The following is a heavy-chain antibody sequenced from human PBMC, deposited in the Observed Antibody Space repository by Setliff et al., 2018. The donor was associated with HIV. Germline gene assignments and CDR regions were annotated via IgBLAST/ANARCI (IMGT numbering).Heavy chain of an antibody. CDR3: AKLRHDFLIDS. J-gene: IGHJ4*02. D-gene: IGHD3-3*01. CDR1: GFTFDNYC. V-gene: IGHV3-23*01. CDR2: IGGSTGST. Sequence: GGSLRLSCAASGFTFDNYCMTWVRQAPGKGLEWVSAIGGSTGSTYYADSVKGRFTISTDNSKNTLYLQMNSLRAEDTAVYYCAKLRHDFLIDSWGQGTLVTVSS.